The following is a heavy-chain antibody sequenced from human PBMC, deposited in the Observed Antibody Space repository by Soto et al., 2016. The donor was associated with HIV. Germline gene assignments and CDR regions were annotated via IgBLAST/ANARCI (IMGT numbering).Heavy chain of an antibody. CDR3: ARDSSPHDYGDYGGFDP. D-gene: IGHD4-17*01. Sequence: VQLVQSGTEVKKPGTPVKISCTVSGYTFTAFYMHWVQQAPGQGLEWMGWINPNSGGTNYAQKFQGRVTMTRDTSISTAYMELSRLRSDDTAVYYCARDSSPHDYGDYGGFDPWGRREPGHRLL. CDR2: INPNSGGT. CDR1: GYTFTAFY. J-gene: IGHJ5*02. V-gene: IGHV1-2*02.